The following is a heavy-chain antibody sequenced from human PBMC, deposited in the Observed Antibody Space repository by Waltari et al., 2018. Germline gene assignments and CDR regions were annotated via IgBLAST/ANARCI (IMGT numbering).Heavy chain of an antibody. CDR3: ATPTVTTPE. J-gene: IGHJ4*02. CDR1: GFTFSSYS. V-gene: IGHV3-21*01. Sequence: EVQLVESGGGLVKPGGSLRLSCAASGFTFSSYSMNWVRQAPGKGLEWVSSMSSSSSYIYYADSVKGRFTISRDNAKNSLYLQMNSLRAEDTAVYYCATPTVTTPEWGQGTLVTVSS. CDR2: MSSSSSYI. D-gene: IGHD4-4*01.